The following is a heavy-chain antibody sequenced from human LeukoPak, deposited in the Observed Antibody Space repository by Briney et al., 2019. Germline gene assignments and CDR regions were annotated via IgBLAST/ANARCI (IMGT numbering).Heavy chain of an antibody. CDR2: FDPEESKM. J-gene: IGHJ4*02. CDR3: ATRSGDFWSGYVD. Sequence: ASVRVSCKVSGYSVTELSMQWVRQAPGKGLDCLGGFDPEESKMVYAQRFQDRVTITEDPSTAKPNLELRGLTSEDTAVYYCATRSGDFWSGYVDWGQGTLVAVSS. CDR1: GYSVTELS. D-gene: IGHD3-3*01. V-gene: IGHV1-24*01.